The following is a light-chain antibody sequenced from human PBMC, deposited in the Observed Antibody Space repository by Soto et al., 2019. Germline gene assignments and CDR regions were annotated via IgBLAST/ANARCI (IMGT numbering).Light chain of an antibody. CDR2: DAS. Sequence: EIVMTQSPGTLSVSPGERATLSCRASQSVSSNLAWYQQKPGQAPRLLISDASTRATGTPARFSGSGSGTEFTLTVSSLQSEDFAVYYCQQYIKWPITFGQGTRLEIK. V-gene: IGKV3-15*01. CDR3: QQYIKWPIT. CDR1: QSVSSN. J-gene: IGKJ5*01.